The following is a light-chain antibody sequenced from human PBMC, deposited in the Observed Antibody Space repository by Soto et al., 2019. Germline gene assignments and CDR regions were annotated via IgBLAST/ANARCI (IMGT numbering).Light chain of an antibody. Sequence: DIQMTQSPSSLSASVGDRVTITCRASQSIVTYLNWYLQKPGKAPKLLIYAASNLQSGVPSRFSGSGSGTEFTLTISSLQPDDFATYYCLQYETYWTFGQGTKVDI. CDR1: QSIVTY. CDR3: LQYETYWT. J-gene: IGKJ1*01. CDR2: AAS. V-gene: IGKV1-39*01.